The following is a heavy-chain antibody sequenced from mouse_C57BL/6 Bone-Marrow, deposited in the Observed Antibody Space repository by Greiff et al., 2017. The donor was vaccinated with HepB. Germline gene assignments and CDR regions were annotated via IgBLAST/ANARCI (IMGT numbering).Heavy chain of an antibody. Sequence: DVQLVESEGGLVQPGSSMKLSCTASGFTFSDYYMAWVRQVPEKGLEWVANINYDGSSTYYLDSLKSRFIISRDNAKNILYLQMSSLKSEDTATYYCARDYYYGSSSWYFDVWGTGTTVTVSS. V-gene: IGHV5-16*01. CDR3: ARDYYYGSSSWYFDV. CDR1: GFTFSDYY. CDR2: INYDGSST. J-gene: IGHJ1*03. D-gene: IGHD1-1*01.